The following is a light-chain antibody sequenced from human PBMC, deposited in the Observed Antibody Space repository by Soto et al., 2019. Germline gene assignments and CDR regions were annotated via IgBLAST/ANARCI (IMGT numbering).Light chain of an antibody. V-gene: IGLV2-14*01. CDR1: SSDVGGYNY. CDR3: SSYTSSSTLV. CDR2: EVA. J-gene: IGLJ2*01. Sequence: QSALTQPASVSGSPGQSITISCTGNSSDVGGYNYVSWYQQHPGKAPKVLIYEVANRPSGVSNRFSGSKSGNTASLTISGLQAEDEGDYYCSSYTSSSTLVFGGGTKLTVL.